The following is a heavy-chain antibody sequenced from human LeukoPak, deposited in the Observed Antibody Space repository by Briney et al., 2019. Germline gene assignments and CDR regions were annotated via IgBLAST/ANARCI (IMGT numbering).Heavy chain of an antibody. D-gene: IGHD3-22*01. J-gene: IGHJ4*02. CDR3: ARGDHYDSSGHYFDY. V-gene: IGHV4-38-2*01. CDR1: GDSISSSFY. CDR2: IYHTGDT. Sequence: SETLSLTCAVSGDSISSSFYWDWIRQPPGKGLEWIGNIYHTGDTYDNPSLKSRVTISLDTSRNQFSLILRSVTAADTAVYYCARGDHYDSSGHYFDYWSQGTLATVSS.